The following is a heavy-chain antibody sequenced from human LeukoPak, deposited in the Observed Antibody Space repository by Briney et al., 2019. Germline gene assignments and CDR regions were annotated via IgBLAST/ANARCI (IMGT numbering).Heavy chain of an antibody. J-gene: IGHJ4*02. V-gene: IGHV3-23*01. CDR2: ISGSGGGT. CDR3: AKDLYGDITPTDY. D-gene: IGHD4-17*01. Sequence: GGSLRLSCAAPGFTFSSYAMSWVRQAPGKGLEWVSAISGSGGGTYYADSVKGRFTISRENSKDTLYLQMNSLRAEDTAVYYCAKDLYGDITPTDYWGQGTLVTVSS. CDR1: GFTFSSYA.